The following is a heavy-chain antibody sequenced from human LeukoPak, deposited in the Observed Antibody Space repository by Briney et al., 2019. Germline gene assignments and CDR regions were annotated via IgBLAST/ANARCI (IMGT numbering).Heavy chain of an antibody. CDR3: ARDKNRYSSGWYDYYYMDV. CDR2: INPNSGGT. V-gene: IGHV1-2*02. CDR1: GYTFTGYY. J-gene: IGHJ6*03. Sequence: GASVKVSCKASGYTFTGYYMHWVRQAPGQGLEWMGWINPNSGGTNYAQKFQGRVTMTRDTSISTVYMELSRLRSDDTAVYYCARDKNRYSSGWYDYYYMDVWGKGTTVTISS. D-gene: IGHD6-19*01.